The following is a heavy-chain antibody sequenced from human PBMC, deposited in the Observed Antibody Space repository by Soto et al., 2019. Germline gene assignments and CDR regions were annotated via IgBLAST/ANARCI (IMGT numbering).Heavy chain of an antibody. Sequence: QVQLQESGPGLVKPSDTLSLTCAVSGYSISSSNWWGWIRQPPGKGLEWIGYIYYSGTTYYNPSLKCRVTMSVDSSKNQFSLKLTSVTAVDTAVYYCARREIQDRIDYWGQGTLVTVSS. D-gene: IGHD1-26*01. V-gene: IGHV4-28*01. J-gene: IGHJ4*02. CDR1: GYSISSSNW. CDR2: IYYSGTT. CDR3: ARREIQDRIDY.